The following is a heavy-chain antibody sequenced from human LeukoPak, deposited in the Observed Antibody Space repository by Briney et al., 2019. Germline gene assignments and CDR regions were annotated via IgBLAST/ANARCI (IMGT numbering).Heavy chain of an antibody. CDR3: AKDDSSGYWHAFDI. V-gene: IGHV3-9*01. J-gene: IGHJ3*02. D-gene: IGHD3-22*01. CDR1: GFTFDDYA. CDR2: ISWNSGSI. Sequence: GRSLRLSCAAYGFTFDDYAMEWVRQAPGRGLGWVSGISWNSGSIGYADSVKGRFTISRDNAKNSLYLEMNRLRAEGTALYYCAKDDSSGYWHAFDIWGQGTMVTVSS.